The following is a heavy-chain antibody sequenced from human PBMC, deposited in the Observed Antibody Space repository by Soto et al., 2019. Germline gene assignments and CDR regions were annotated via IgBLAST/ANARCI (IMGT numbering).Heavy chain of an antibody. CDR2: INPNSGGT. CDR3: ARGIYSSSPDDLLWHYYYGMDV. CDR1: GYTFTGYY. J-gene: IGHJ6*02. Sequence: ASVKVSCKASGYTFTGYYMHWVRQAPGQGLEWMGWINPNSGGTNYAQKFRGWVTMTRDTSISTAYMELSRLRSDNTAVYYCARGIYSSSPDDLLWHYYYGMDVWGQGTTVTVSS. V-gene: IGHV1-2*04. D-gene: IGHD6-6*01.